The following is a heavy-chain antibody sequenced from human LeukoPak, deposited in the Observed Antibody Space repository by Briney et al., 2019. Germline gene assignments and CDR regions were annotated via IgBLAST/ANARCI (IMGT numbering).Heavy chain of an antibody. CDR2: IYTSGST. J-gene: IGHJ4*02. CDR1: GVSISSYY. CDR3: ARHRIAATGSQYYFDY. Sequence: SETLSLTCTVSGVSISSYYWSWIRQPAGKGLEWIGRIYTSGSTNYNPSLKSRVTMSVDTSKNQFSLKLSSLTAADTAMYYCARHRIAATGSQYYFDYWGQGTLVTVSS. D-gene: IGHD6-13*01. V-gene: IGHV4-4*07.